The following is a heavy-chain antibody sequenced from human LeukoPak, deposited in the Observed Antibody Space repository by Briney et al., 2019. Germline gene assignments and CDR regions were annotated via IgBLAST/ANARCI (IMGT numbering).Heavy chain of an antibody. CDR2: ISYDGSNK. CDR3: ARPKNYYDTSGSMGFDY. D-gene: IGHD3-22*01. CDR1: GFTFSNYA. Sequence: QPGRSLRLSCAASGFTFSNYAVHWVRQAPGKGLEWVAVISYDGSNKYYADSVKGRFTISRDNSKNTLYLQMNSLRAEDTAVYYCARPKNYYDTSGSMGFDYWGQGTLVTVSS. J-gene: IGHJ4*02. V-gene: IGHV3-30*04.